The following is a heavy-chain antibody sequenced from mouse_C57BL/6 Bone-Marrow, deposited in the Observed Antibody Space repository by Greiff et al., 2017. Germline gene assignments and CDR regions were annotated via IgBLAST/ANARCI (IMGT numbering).Heavy chain of an antibody. CDR3: ARRRDYDGYSYAMDY. Sequence: EVQVVESGGGLVQPGGSLKLSCAASGFTFSDYGMAWVRQAPRKGPVWVAFISNLAYSIYYADTVTGRFTISRENAKNTLYLEMSSLRYEVTAMYYCARRRDYDGYSYAMDYWGQGTSVTVSS. CDR2: ISNLAYSI. V-gene: IGHV5-15*01. CDR1: GFTFSDYG. D-gene: IGHD2-3*01. J-gene: IGHJ4*01.